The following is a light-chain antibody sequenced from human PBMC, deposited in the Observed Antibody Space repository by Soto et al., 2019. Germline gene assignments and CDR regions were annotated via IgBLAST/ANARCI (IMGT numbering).Light chain of an antibody. V-gene: IGKV3-20*01. CDR3: QPYGSSGT. CDR2: GAS. J-gene: IGKJ1*01. Sequence: IVWTQSPGTLSLSPGERATLSSRASQSVSNNYLAWYQQKPGQAPRRLIYGASNRATGIPDRFSGSGSGTDFTLTISRLEPEDFAVYYCQPYGSSGTFGQGTKVDIK. CDR1: QSVSNNY.